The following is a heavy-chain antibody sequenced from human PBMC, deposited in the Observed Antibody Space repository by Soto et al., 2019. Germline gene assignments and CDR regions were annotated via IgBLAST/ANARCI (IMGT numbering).Heavy chain of an antibody. J-gene: IGHJ4*02. Sequence: QVQLQESGPGLVKPSETLSLTCTVSGGSISTYYWSWIRQPPGKGLEWIGYIYYSGNTKYNPSLKSRATISLDTSKNQFSLKLNSVTAADTAMYYCARRDSSTWFLDYWGQGTLVTVSS. CDR3: ARRDSSTWFLDY. V-gene: IGHV4-59*08. CDR1: GGSISTYY. D-gene: IGHD6-13*01. CDR2: IYYSGNT.